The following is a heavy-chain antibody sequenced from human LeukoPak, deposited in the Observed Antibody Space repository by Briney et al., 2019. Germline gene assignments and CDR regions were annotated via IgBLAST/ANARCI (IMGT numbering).Heavy chain of an antibody. CDR3: AINQVDTSMGKNWFDP. CDR1: GYTFTSYG. CDR2: IILLLGTA. J-gene: IGHJ5*02. Sequence: ASVKVSCAASGYTFTSYGISWVRQAPGQRHEWVGRIILLLGTATYAQSFQGRVTITADRSTTTVFLELRSLRSADTAVYYCAINQVDTSMGKNWFDPWGQGTLVTVSS. D-gene: IGHD5-18*01. V-gene: IGHV1-69*04.